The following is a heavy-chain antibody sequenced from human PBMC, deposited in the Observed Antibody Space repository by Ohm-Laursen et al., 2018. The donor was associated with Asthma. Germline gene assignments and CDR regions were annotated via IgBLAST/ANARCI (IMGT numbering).Heavy chain of an antibody. CDR1: GFTFNRCG. CDR3: ARGVIAVLAVSWYFDL. V-gene: IGHV3-30*03. CDR2: ISYDGSNK. D-gene: IGHD2-15*01. Sequence: SLRLSCTASGFTFNRCGIHWVRQAPGKGLEWLALISYDGSNKWYADSVKGRFTISRDNSQYTLFLDVNSLRPEDTAVYFCARGVIAVLAVSWYFDLWGRGTLVTVSS. J-gene: IGHJ2*01.